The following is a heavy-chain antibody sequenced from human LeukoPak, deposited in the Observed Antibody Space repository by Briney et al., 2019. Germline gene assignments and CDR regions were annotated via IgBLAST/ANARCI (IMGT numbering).Heavy chain of an antibody. D-gene: IGHD1-26*01. V-gene: IGHV3-74*01. Sequence: GGSLRLSGAVSGFTFRTYWMHWVRQVPGEGLVWVSRINEDGRITNYADSVKGRFSISRDNAKNTLYLKMNSLRDEDTAVYYCGRDLGGGWGYWGQGTLVTVSS. CDR2: INEDGRIT. J-gene: IGHJ4*02. CDR3: GRDLGGGWGY. CDR1: GFTFRTYW.